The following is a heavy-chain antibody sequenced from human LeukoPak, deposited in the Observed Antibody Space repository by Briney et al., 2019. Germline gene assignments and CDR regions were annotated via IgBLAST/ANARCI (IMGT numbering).Heavy chain of an antibody. J-gene: IGHJ4*02. CDR3: AKDRESSYGLLWFGELLCDIDY. Sequence: SGGSLRLSCAASGFTFSSYGMHWVRQAPGKGLERVAVISYDGSNKYYADSVKGRFTISRDNSKNTLYLQMNSLRAEDTAVYYCAKDRESSYGLLWFGELLCDIDYWGQGTLVTVSS. D-gene: IGHD3-10*01. CDR2: ISYDGSNK. CDR1: GFTFSSYG. V-gene: IGHV3-30*18.